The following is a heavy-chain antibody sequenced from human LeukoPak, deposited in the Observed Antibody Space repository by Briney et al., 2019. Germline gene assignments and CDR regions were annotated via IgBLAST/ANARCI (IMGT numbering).Heavy chain of an antibody. CDR3: ARVGDYGDYRQGSWFDP. CDR1: GGTFSSYA. CDR2: IIPIFGTA. Sequence: ASVKVSCKASGGTFSSYAISWVRQAPGQGLEWMGGIIPIFGTANYAQKFQGRVTITADESTSTAYMELSSLRSEDTAVYYCARVGDYGDYRQGSWFDPWGQGTLVTVSS. V-gene: IGHV1-69*01. D-gene: IGHD4-17*01. J-gene: IGHJ5*02.